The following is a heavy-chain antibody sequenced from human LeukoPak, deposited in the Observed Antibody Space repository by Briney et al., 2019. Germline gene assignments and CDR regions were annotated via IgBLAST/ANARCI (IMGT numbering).Heavy chain of an antibody. Sequence: QTGGSLRLSCAASGFTFSSYRMNWVRQAPGKGLGWVSYISSSSSTIYYADSVKGRFTISRDNSKNTLYLQMNSLRAEDTAVYYCAKARGSSWYPVFDYWGQGTLVTVSS. V-gene: IGHV3-48*01. CDR1: GFTFSSYR. CDR2: ISSSSSTI. CDR3: AKARGSSWYPVFDY. J-gene: IGHJ4*02. D-gene: IGHD6-13*01.